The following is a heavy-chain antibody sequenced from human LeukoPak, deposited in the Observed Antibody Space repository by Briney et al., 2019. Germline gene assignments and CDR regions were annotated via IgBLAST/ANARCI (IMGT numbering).Heavy chain of an antibody. J-gene: IGHJ3*02. CDR3: AINLNRITIFGVADDAFDI. V-gene: IGHV1-69*13. Sequence: ASVKVSCKASGGTFSSYAISWVRQAPGQGLEWMGGIIPIFGTANYAQKFQGRVTITADESTSTAYMELSSLRSEDTAVYYCAINLNRITIFGVADDAFDIWGQGTMVTVSS. D-gene: IGHD3-3*01. CDR1: GGTFSSYA. CDR2: IIPIFGTA.